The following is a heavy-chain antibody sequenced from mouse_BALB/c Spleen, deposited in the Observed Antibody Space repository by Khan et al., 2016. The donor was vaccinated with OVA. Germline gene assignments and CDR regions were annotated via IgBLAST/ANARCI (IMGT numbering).Heavy chain of an antibody. V-gene: IGHV3-2*02. D-gene: IGHD1-1*01. Sequence: EVQLQESGPGLVKPSQSLSLTCTVTGYSITSDYAWNWIRQFPGNKLEWMGYISYSGRTSYNPSLKSRISITRDTYKNQFFLQLNSWTTEDTATYYCARSVTITSVVATDFDYWGQGTTLTVSS. CDR2: ISYSGRT. CDR3: ARSVTITSVVATDFDY. CDR1: GYSITSDYA. J-gene: IGHJ2*01.